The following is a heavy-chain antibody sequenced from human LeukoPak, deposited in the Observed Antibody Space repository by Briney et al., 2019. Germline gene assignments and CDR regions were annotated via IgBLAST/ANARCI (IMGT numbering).Heavy chain of an antibody. D-gene: IGHD6-19*01. V-gene: IGHV3-30*03. Sequence: GGSLRLSCAASGFTFSSYGMHWVRQAPGKGLEWVAVISYDGSNKYYADPVKGRFTISRDNSKNTLYLQMNSLRAEDTAVYYCARGPSGYSSGWYFVDYWGQGTLVTVSS. CDR2: ISYDGSNK. CDR3: ARGPSGYSSGWYFVDY. CDR1: GFTFSSYG. J-gene: IGHJ4*02.